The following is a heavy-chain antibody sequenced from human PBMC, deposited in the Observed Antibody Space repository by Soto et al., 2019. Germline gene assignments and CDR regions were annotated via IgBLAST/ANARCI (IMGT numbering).Heavy chain of an antibody. CDR3: VKDRAVTTLQFDS. Sequence: SETLSLTCAVSGGSISSGGYSWSWIRQPPGKGLEWIGYIYHSGSTYYNPSLKSRVTISVDRSKNQFSLKLSSVTAEDTAVYYCVKDRAVTTLQFDSWGQGTLVTVSS. D-gene: IGHD4-17*01. CDR2: IYHSGST. J-gene: IGHJ4*02. V-gene: IGHV4-30-2*01. CDR1: GGSISSGGYS.